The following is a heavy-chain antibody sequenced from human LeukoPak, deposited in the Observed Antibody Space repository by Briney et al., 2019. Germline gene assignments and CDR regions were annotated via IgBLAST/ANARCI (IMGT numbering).Heavy chain of an antibody. CDR2: IIPIFGTA. CDR3: ARAPGYRSSWYDY. CDR1: GGTFSSYA. J-gene: IGHJ4*02. V-gene: IGHV1-69*05. D-gene: IGHD6-13*01. Sequence: SVKVSCKASGGTFSSYAICLVRQAPAQGLEWVGGIIPIFGTANYAQKFQGRVTITTDESTSTAYMELSSLRSEDTAVYYCARAPGYRSSWYDYWAQGTLVTVSS.